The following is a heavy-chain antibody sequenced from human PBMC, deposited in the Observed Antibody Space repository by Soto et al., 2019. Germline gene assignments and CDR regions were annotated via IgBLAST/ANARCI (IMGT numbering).Heavy chain of an antibody. CDR1: GFTFSSYA. Sequence: QVQLVESGGGVVQPGRSLRLSCAACGFTFSSYAMHWVRQAPGKGLEWVAVISYDGSNKYYADSVKGRFTISRDNSKNTLYLQMNSLRAEDTAVYYCARERVDAFDIWGQGTMVTVSS. V-gene: IGHV3-30-3*01. CDR2: ISYDGSNK. D-gene: IGHD6-13*01. J-gene: IGHJ3*02. CDR3: ARERVDAFDI.